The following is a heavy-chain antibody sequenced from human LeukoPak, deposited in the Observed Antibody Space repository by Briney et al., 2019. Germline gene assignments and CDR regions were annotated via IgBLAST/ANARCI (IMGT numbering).Heavy chain of an antibody. Sequence: ASVKVSCKVSGYTLTELSMHWVRQAPGKGLEWMGGFDPEDGETIYAQKFQGRVTMTEDTSTDTAYMELSSLRSEDTAVYYCARIYSSSSYYYYYYMDVWGKGTTVTVSS. CDR3: ARIYSSSSYYYYYYMDV. CDR1: GYTLTELS. D-gene: IGHD6-6*01. V-gene: IGHV1-24*01. CDR2: FDPEDGET. J-gene: IGHJ6*03.